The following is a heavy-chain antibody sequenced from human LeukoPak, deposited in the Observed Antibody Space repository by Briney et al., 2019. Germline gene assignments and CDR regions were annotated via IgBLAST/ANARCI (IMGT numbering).Heavy chain of an antibody. V-gene: IGHV4-59*11. D-gene: IGHD2-8*01. CDR3: ARGGCTNGVCYLFDP. CDR2: IYYSGST. J-gene: IGHJ5*02. Sequence: SETLSLTCTVSGGSISSHYWSWIRQPPGKGLEWIGYIYYSGSTNYNPSLKSRVTISVDTSKNQFSLKLSSVTAADTAVYYCARGGCTNGVCYLFDPRGQGTLVTVSS. CDR1: GGSISSHY.